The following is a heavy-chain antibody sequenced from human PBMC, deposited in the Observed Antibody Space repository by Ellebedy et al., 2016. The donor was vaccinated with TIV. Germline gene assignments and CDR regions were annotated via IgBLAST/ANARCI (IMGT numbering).Heavy chain of an antibody. CDR1: GYTFTGYY. V-gene: IGHV1-2*02. CDR3: ARAQTRGSYSQGGY. J-gene: IGHJ4*02. D-gene: IGHD1-26*01. CDR2: RNPNRGVT. Sequence: AASVKVSCKASGYTFTGYYMHWVRQAPGQGLERMGWRNPNRGVTNYAQKFQGRVTMTRDTSISTAYMELRRLRSDDTAFYYCARAQTRGSYSQGGYWGQGTLVTVAS.